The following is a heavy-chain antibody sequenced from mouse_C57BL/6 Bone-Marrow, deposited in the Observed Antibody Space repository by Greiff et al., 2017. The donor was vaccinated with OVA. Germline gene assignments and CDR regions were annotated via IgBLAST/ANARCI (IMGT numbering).Heavy chain of an antibody. J-gene: IGHJ3*01. CDR1: GYTFTSYW. D-gene: IGHD1-1*01. V-gene: IGHV1-5*01. Sequence: VQLQQSGTVLARPGASVKMSCKTSGYTFTSYWMHWVKQRPGQGLEWIGALYPGNSDTSYNQKFKGKAKLTAVTSASTAYMELSSLTNEDAAVYYVTNYYGSSDPAWWAYWGQGTLVTVSA. CDR3: TNYYGSSDPAWWAY. CDR2: LYPGNSDT.